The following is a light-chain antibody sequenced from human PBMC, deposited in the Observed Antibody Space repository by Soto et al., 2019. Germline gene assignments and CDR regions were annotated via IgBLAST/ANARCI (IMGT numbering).Light chain of an antibody. V-gene: IGLV2-8*01. Sequence: QSVLTQPPSASGSPGQSVTISCTGTSSDVSGYDYVSWYQQHPGKAPELIIYEVNKRPSGVPDRFSGSKSGNTASLTVSGLQAEDEADYYCNSYSGSNNFVVFGTGTKVTVL. CDR1: SSDVSGYDY. CDR2: EVN. J-gene: IGLJ1*01. CDR3: NSYSGSNNFVV.